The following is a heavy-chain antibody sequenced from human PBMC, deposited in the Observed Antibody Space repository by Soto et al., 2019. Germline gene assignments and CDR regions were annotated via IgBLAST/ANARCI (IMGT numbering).Heavy chain of an antibody. V-gene: IGHV3-30*18. CDR3: AKPRTSCRSTSCRSYYFDY. J-gene: IGHJ4*02. CDR1: GFTFSSYG. CDR2: ISDDGSNK. Sequence: QVQLVESGGGVVQPGRSLRLSCAASGFTFSSYGMHWVRQAPGKGLEWVAVISDDGSNKYYADSVKGRFTISRDNSKNTLYLQMNSLRAEDTAVYYCAKPRTSCRSTSCRSYYFDYWGQGTLVTVSS. D-gene: IGHD2-2*01.